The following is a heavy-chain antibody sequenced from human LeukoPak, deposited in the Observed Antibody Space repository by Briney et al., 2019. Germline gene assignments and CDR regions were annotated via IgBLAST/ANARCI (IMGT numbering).Heavy chain of an antibody. V-gene: IGHV3-74*01. Sequence: GGSLRLSCGASGFTFRGYTMHWVRQAPGKGPVWVSRINPDGSSTGYADSVKGRFTISRDNAKNTLYLQMNGLRAEDAAVFHCARQGYPGTPDYWGQGTLVTVSS. D-gene: IGHD1-1*01. J-gene: IGHJ4*02. CDR3: ARQGYPGTPDY. CDR1: GFTFRGYT. CDR2: INPDGSST.